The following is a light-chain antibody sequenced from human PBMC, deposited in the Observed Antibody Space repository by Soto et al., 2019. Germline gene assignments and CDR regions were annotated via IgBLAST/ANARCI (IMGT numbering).Light chain of an antibody. CDR3: QQCSSSPYT. CDR1: QSVSNSC. Sequence: EIVLTQSPGTLSLSPGERATLSCRASQSVSNSCLAWYHQKPGQTPRLLIYAASSRATGIPDRFSGSGSGTDFTLTISRLEPEDFAVYYCQQCSSSPYTFGQGTKVEI. CDR2: AAS. V-gene: IGKV3-20*01. J-gene: IGKJ2*01.